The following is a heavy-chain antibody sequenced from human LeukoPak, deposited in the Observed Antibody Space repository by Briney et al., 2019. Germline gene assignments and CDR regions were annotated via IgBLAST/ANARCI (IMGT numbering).Heavy chain of an antibody. CDR2: IASKTYGGTA. CDR3: SRDQTPYY. Sequence: GGSLRLSCAASGFTFSNAWMSWVRQAPGKGLEWVGFIASKTYGGTAEYAASVKGRFTISRDDSKSIAYLQMNSLKTEDTAVYFCSRDQTPYYWGQGTLVTVSS. J-gene: IGHJ4*02. CDR1: GFTFSNAW. V-gene: IGHV3-49*04.